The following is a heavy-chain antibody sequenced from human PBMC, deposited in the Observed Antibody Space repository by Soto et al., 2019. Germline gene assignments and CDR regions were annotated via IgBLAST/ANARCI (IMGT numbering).Heavy chain of an antibody. Sequence: SETLSLTCAVSCYSITRSNWWGWIRQPPGKGLEWIGNIYYSGSTFYNPSLESRVTMSVDMSKNQFSLKLSSVTAVDTAVYYCVRSLYDSSGYVHGMDVWGQGTTVTVSS. J-gene: IGHJ6*02. CDR1: CYSITRSNW. CDR2: IYYSGST. V-gene: IGHV4-28*01. D-gene: IGHD3-22*01. CDR3: VRSLYDSSGYVHGMDV.